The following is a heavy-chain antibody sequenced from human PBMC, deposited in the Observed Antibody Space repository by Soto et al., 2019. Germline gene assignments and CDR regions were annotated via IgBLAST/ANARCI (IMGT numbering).Heavy chain of an antibody. CDR1: GYTFTSYY. D-gene: IGHD6-13*01. V-gene: IGHV1-46*01. CDR2: INPSGGST. CDR3: ARDRSSSWYSFWFDP. Sequence: ASVKVSCKASGYTFTSYYMHWVRQAPGQGLEWMGIINPSGGSTSYAQKFQGRVTMTRDTSTSTVYMELSSLRSEDTAVYYCARDRSSSWYSFWFDPWGEGPLVTFYS. J-gene: IGHJ5*02.